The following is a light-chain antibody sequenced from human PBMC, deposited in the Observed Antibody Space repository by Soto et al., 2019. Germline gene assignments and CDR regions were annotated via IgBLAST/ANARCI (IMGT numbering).Light chain of an antibody. CDR2: KVS. V-gene: IGKV2D-30*01. Sequence: DVVMTQSPLSLPVTLGQPASISCRSSQSLVYSDGNTYLNWFQQRPGQSPRRLIYKVSNWDSGVPDRFSGSGSGTDFTLKISRLEAEDVGVYYCMKGTHWLWTFGQGTKVEIK. CDR3: MKGTHWLWT. CDR1: QSLVYSDGNTY. J-gene: IGKJ1*01.